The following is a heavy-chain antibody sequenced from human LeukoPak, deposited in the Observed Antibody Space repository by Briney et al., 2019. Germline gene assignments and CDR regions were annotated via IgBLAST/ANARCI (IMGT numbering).Heavy chain of an antibody. CDR3: VTTLRFLPYRRFDY. J-gene: IGHJ4*02. Sequence: SETLSLTCTVSSGSIGSSSNYWGWIRQAPGKGLEWIGSIYQSGSGTSYYNPSLKSRVTISGDTSKNQFSLRLSSVTAADTAVYYCVTTLRFLPYRRFDYWGQGTLVTVPS. CDR2: IYQSGSGTS. V-gene: IGHV4-39*01. CDR1: SGSIGSSSNY. D-gene: IGHD3-3*01.